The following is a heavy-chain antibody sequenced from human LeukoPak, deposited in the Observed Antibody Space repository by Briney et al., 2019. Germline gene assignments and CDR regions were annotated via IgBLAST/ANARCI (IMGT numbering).Heavy chain of an antibody. CDR2: IWYDGSNK. CDR1: GFTFSSYG. J-gene: IGHJ6*02. Sequence: GGSLRLSCAASGFTFSSYGMHWVRQAPGKGLEWVAVIWYDGSNKYYADSVKGRFTISRDNSKNTLYLQMNSLRAEDTAVYYCARGTQKPRDYYYYYGMDVWGQGTTVTVSS. CDR3: ARGTQKPRDYYYYYGMDV. V-gene: IGHV3-33*01.